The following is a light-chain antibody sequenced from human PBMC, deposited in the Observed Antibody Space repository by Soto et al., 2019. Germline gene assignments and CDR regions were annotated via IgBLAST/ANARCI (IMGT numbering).Light chain of an antibody. Sequence: VLTQTPSTLSLSPGERATLSCRASQSIHTSLAWYQQKPGQPPRLVVYDATLRANGVPDRFGGSRAGTECTLAIINLEPEDFAVHYCQQRNFWPPQTFGQGTRVDIK. V-gene: IGKV3-11*01. J-gene: IGKJ5*01. CDR3: QQRNFWPPQT. CDR2: DAT. CDR1: QSIHTS.